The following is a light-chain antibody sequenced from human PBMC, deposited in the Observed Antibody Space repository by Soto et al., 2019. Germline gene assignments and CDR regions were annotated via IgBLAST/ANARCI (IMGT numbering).Light chain of an antibody. Sequence: RITQPQSSLPPSVGARVSFTSRASQNISSHLNWYQQRPGKAPKLLISAASSLQSGVPPTFSGSGSGADFTLTISSLQPEDFATYFCQQSYSTLITFGQGTRLEIK. CDR3: QQSYSTLIT. CDR2: AAS. J-gene: IGKJ5*01. V-gene: IGKV1-39*01. CDR1: QNISSH.